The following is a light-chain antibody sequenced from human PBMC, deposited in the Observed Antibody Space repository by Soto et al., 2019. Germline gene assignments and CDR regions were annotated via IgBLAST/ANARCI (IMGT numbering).Light chain of an antibody. CDR1: QTISSW. V-gene: IGKV1-5*03. Sequence: DIQMTQSPSTLSGSVGDRVTITCRASQTISSWLAWYQQKPGKAPKLLIYKASTLKSGVPSRFSGSGSGTDFTLTISGLEPEDFAVYYCQQYGTSLFTFGGGTRVEIK. CDR3: QQYGTSLFT. J-gene: IGKJ4*01. CDR2: KAS.